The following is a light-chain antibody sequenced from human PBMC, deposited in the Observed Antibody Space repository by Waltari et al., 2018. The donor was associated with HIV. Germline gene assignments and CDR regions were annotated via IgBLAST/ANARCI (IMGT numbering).Light chain of an antibody. CDR1: FSK. CDR3: ATWDDSLAGLWV. Sequence: HSVLTQPSSASGTPGQRVTISCSGRFSKVNWYQHVKGAAPKLLIYNNDQRPSEVPDRFSGSKSDTSASLAISGLQTEDEADYYCATWDDSLAGLWVFGG. V-gene: IGLV1-44*01. J-gene: IGLJ3*02. CDR2: NND.